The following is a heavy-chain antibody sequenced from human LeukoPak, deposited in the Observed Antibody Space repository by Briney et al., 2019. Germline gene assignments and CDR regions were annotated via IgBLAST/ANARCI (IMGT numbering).Heavy chain of an antibody. CDR3: ATDRWVSATRVYYFDY. Sequence: ASVKVSCKVSGYTLTELSMHWVRQAPGKGLEWMGGFDPEDGETIHAQKFQGRVTMTEDTSTDTAYMELSSLRSEDTAVYYCATDRWVSATRVYYFDYWGQGTLVTVSS. J-gene: IGHJ4*02. D-gene: IGHD2-15*01. V-gene: IGHV1-24*01. CDR1: GYTLTELS. CDR2: FDPEDGET.